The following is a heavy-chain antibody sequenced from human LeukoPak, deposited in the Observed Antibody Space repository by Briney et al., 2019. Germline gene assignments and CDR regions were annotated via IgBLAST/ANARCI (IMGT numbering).Heavy chain of an antibody. V-gene: IGHV4-4*07. CDR1: GGSFNSYY. CDR3: ARDIVYLIDEDYG. Sequence: SETLSLTCTVSGGSFNSYYWSWLRQPAGKGLEWIGRIQSSGSTDYSPSLQSRVTISIDTSQRQFYLNMRSVTAADTAVYYCARDIVYLIDEDYGWGQGTLVTVSS. J-gene: IGHJ4*02. CDR2: IQSSGST. D-gene: IGHD4-17*01.